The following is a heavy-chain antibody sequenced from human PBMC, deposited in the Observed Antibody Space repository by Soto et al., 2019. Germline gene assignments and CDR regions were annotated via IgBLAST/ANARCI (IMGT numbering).Heavy chain of an antibody. CDR2: IYSGGTT. D-gene: IGHD2-21*01. CDR1: GFTVSSSY. Sequence: RGSLRLSCAASGFTVSSSYMSWVRQAPGKGLEWVSLIYSGGTTYHADSVKGRFTISRDNSKNTLYLQMSSLRAEDTVVYYCARGTASNSPPTWGQGTLVTVSS. J-gene: IGHJ5*02. V-gene: IGHV3-53*01. CDR3: ARGTASNSPPT.